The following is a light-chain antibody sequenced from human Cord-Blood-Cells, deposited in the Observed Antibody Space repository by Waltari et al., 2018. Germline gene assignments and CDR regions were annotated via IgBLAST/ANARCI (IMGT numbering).Light chain of an antibody. V-gene: IGKV3-20*01. CDR3: QQYGSSPQVFT. J-gene: IGKJ3*01. CDR2: GAS. Sequence: EIVLTQSPGTLSLSPGERATLSCRASQSVSSSYLAWYQQKPGQAPRLLIYGASSRATGIPVRFSGSGSGTDFTLTISRLEPEDFAVYYCQQYGSSPQVFTFGPGTKVDIK. CDR1: QSVSSSY.